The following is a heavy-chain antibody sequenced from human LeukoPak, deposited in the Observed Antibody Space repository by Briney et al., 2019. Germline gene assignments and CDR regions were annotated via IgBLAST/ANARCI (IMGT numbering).Heavy chain of an antibody. V-gene: IGHV3-74*01. CDR2: INTDGSST. J-gene: IGHJ4*02. CDR3: ASGVGLTLRGF. Sequence: PGGSLRLSCAASGFTFSSYWMHWVRQAPGKGLVWVSRINTDGSSTTYADSVKGRFTISRDNAKNTLYLQMNSLRAEDTAVYYCASGVGLTLRGFWGQGTLLTVSS. CDR1: GFTFSSYW. D-gene: IGHD1-26*01.